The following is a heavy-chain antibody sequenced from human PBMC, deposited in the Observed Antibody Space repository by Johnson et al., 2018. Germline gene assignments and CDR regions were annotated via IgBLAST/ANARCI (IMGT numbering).Heavy chain of an antibody. Sequence: QVQLQQSGPGLVKPSETLSLACTISGGSIGGFYWSWIRQLPGKGLEWIGYIYSSGTTRHNSSLKSRVTISLDTSKNQFSLNVYSVTAAATAMYYCARVGRVRDYEYYSMDVWGNGAAFIVSS. CDR2: IYSSGTT. CDR1: GGSIGGFY. V-gene: IGHV4-59*01. D-gene: IGHD2-21*01. J-gene: IGHJ6*03. CDR3: ARVGRVRDYEYYSMDV.